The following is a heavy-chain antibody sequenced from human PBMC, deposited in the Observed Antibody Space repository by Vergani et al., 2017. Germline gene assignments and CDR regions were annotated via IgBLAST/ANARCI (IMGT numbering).Heavy chain of an antibody. J-gene: IGHJ4*02. CDR1: GFTFYNYA. CDR3: ATGGYCSGGRCYRHFEF. D-gene: IGHD2-15*01. Sequence: EVQLLESGGGLVQPGGSLRLSCAASGFTFYNYAMTWVRQAPGKGLEWVAGISGSVGNTYYADSVKRRFTIPRENSKATVSLQMNSLRAEDTAVYYCATGGYCSGGRCYRHFEFWGQGTLVTVSS. CDR2: ISGSVGNT. V-gene: IGHV3-23*01.